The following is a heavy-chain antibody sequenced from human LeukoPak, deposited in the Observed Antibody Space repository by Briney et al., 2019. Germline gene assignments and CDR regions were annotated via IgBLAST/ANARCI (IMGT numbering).Heavy chain of an antibody. Sequence: GGSLRLSCAPSGFTFSNYGMHWVRQAPGKGLEWVAFIRYDGSNKYYADSVKGRFTISRDNSKNTLYLQMNSLRAEDTAVYYCAKDRTEYGSYFDYWGQGTLVTVS. CDR1: GFTFSNYG. J-gene: IGHJ4*02. D-gene: IGHD4-17*01. V-gene: IGHV3-30*02. CDR3: AKDRTEYGSYFDY. CDR2: IRYDGSNK.